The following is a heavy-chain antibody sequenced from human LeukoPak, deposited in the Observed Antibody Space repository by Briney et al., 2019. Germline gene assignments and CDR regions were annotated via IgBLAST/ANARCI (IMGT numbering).Heavy chain of an antibody. D-gene: IGHD1-26*01. CDR3: ARGRKWELLN. CDR2: IYYSGST. V-gene: IGHV4-30-4*08. Sequence: SQTLSLTCTVSGVSINSGEHYWSWIRQPPGKGLEWIGYIYYSGSTYYNPSLKSRFTISVDTSKNQFSLRLTSVTAADTAVYYCARGRKWELLNWGQGTVVTVSS. J-gene: IGHJ4*02. CDR1: GVSINSGEHY.